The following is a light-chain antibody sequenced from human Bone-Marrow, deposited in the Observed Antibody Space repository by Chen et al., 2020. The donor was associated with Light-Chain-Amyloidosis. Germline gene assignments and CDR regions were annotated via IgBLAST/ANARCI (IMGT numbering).Light chain of an antibody. CDR2: EVN. J-gene: IGLJ1*01. CDR1: SRDIGSYNY. V-gene: IGLV2-14*01. CDR3: SSYSMRSLRYI. Sequence: QSALTQPASVSGSPGQSITISCPGTSRDIGSYNYVSWYQQLPGKAPSLIPYEVNQRPSWVSLRCSGSKSDNTASLTISGLQAEEEADYYCSSYSMRSLRYIFGTGTKVTVL.